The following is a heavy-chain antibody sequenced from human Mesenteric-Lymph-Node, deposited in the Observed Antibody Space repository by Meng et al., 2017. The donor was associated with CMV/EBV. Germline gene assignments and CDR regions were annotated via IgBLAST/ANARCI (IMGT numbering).Heavy chain of an antibody. D-gene: IGHD4-23*01. Sequence: SVKVSCKASGGTFDYAAISWVRHAPGQGLEWLGGIIPIMGITNYAQTFQGRVTITADKSTSTVYMEMTSLGSEDTAVYYCTKDYGGDPDYWGQGTLVTVSS. CDR1: GGTFDYAA. V-gene: IGHV1-69*10. J-gene: IGHJ4*02. CDR3: TKDYGGDPDY. CDR2: IIPIMGIT.